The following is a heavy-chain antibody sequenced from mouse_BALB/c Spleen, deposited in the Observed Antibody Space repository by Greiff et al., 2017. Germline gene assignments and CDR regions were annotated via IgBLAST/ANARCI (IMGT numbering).Heavy chain of an antibody. J-gene: IGHJ4*01. CDR3: ARHPTGTGAMDY. CDR2: IWSDGST. CDR1: GFSLTSYG. Sequence: QVQLKESGPDLVAPSQSLSITCTVSGFSLTSYGVHWVRQPPGKGLEWLVVIWSDGSTTYNSALKSRLSISKDNSKSHVFLKMNSLQTDDTAMYYCARHPTGTGAMDYWGQGTSVTVSS. V-gene: IGHV2-6-2*01. D-gene: IGHD4-1*02.